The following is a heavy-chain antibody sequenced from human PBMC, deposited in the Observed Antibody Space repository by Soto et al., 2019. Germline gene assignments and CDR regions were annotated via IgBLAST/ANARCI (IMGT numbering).Heavy chain of an antibody. V-gene: IGHV3-23*01. Sequence: GGALIISFAGPGFTFCSYSLSLVRPAPGKGLEWVSAISGSGGSTYYADSVKGRFTISRDNSKNTLYLQMNSLRAEDTAVYYCAKDRVPAAMSNWFDPWGQGTLVTVSS. D-gene: IGHD2-2*01. CDR2: ISGSGGST. CDR3: AKDRVPAAMSNWFDP. CDR1: GFTFCSYS. J-gene: IGHJ5*02.